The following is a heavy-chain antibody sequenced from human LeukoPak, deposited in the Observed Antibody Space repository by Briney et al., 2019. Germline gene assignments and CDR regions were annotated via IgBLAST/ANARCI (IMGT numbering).Heavy chain of an antibody. CDR1: GGSISSGVYY. CDR2: IYYSGSA. Sequence: SETLSLTCTVSGGSISSGVYYWSWIRQPPGKGLEWIGYIYYSGSAYYNPSLKSRVTISVDTSKNQFSLKLSSVTAADTAVYYCAREIDYTFDYWGQGTLVTVSS. CDR3: AREIDYTFDY. V-gene: IGHV4-30-4*08. D-gene: IGHD4-11*01. J-gene: IGHJ4*02.